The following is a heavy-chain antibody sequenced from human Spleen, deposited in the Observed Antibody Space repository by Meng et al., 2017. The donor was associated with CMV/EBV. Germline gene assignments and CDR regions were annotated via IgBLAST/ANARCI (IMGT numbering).Heavy chain of an antibody. J-gene: IGHJ3*02. D-gene: IGHD1-26*01. Sequence: ASVKVSCKASGYTFTDYYMHWVRQAPGQGLEWMGWINPNSGNTGYAQKFQGRVTMTRYTSISTAYMELSSLRSEDTAVYYCVRSRWELGGGAFDIWGQGTTVTVSS. CDR3: VRSRWELGGGAFDI. CDR2: INPNSGNT. CDR1: GYTFTDYY. V-gene: IGHV1-8*02.